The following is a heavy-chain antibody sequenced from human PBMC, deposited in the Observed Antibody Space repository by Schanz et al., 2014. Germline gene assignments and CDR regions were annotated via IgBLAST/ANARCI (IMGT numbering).Heavy chain of an antibody. Sequence: EVQLVESGGGLVQPGESLRVSCAASGFTFSNYWMSWVRQAPGKGLEWVANIRQEGSEKYYVDSVKGRFTVSRDNSKNTLYLQMNSLRDEDTAMYYCAKRCSSTSCSHGAFDMWGQGTMVTVSS. CDR3: AKRCSSTSCSHGAFDM. V-gene: IGHV3-7*03. J-gene: IGHJ3*02. CDR1: GFTFSNYW. CDR2: IRQEGSEK. D-gene: IGHD2-2*01.